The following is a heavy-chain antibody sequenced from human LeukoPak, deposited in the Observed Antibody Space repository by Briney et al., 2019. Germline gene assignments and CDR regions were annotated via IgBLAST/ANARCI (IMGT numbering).Heavy chain of an antibody. Sequence: PGGSLRLSCEASGFTFSSYEMNWVRQAPGKGLEWVSYISSSGSTIYCADSVKGRFTISRDNAKNSLYLQMNSLRAEDTAVYYCARDRDFIFDYWGQGTLVTVSS. D-gene: IGHD3/OR15-3a*01. V-gene: IGHV3-48*03. J-gene: IGHJ4*02. CDR1: GFTFSSYE. CDR3: ARDRDFIFDY. CDR2: ISSSGSTI.